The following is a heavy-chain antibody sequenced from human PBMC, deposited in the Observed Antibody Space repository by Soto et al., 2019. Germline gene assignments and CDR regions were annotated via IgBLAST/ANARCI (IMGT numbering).Heavy chain of an antibody. J-gene: IGHJ4*02. CDR1: GVTVSSNY. D-gene: IGHD5-18*01. V-gene: IGHV3-66*04. CDR3: ARHGYNYGGGYFDY. Sequence: EVQLVESGGGLVQPGGSLRLSCAASGVTVSSNYMSWVRQAPGKGLEWVSVIYSGGSTYYADSVKGRFTISRDNSKNTLYLKMNSLRVEDTAVYYCARHGYNYGGGYFDYWGQGTLVTVSS. CDR2: IYSGGST.